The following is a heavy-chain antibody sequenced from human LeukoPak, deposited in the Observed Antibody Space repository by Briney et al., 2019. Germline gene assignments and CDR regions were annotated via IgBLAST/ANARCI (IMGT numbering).Heavy chain of an antibody. CDR1: GGSIISGGYY. V-gene: IGHV4-30-2*01. D-gene: IGHD1-26*01. CDR3: ARDSVGATTIAY. J-gene: IGHJ4*02. CDR2: IYHSGST. Sequence: PSETLSLTCTVSGGSIISGGYYWSWIRQPPGKGLEWIGYIYHSGSTYYNPSLKSRVTISVDRSKNQFSLKLSSVTAADTAVYYCARDSVGATTIAYWGQGTLVTVSS.